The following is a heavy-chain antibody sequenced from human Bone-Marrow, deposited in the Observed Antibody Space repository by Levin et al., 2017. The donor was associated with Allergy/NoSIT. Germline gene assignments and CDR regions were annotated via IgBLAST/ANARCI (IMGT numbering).Heavy chain of an antibody. V-gene: IGHV3-53*01. D-gene: IGHD4-17*01. CDR3: ARDDGRSLLNH. J-gene: IGHJ5*02. Sequence: GRSLRLSCVASGFGVSGTYMSWVRQAPGKGLEWVSIINSGDDTYYADSVKGRFTISRDNSKNTLYLQMNSLIVEDTAVYYCARDDGRSLLNHWGQGTLVTVSS. CDR2: INSGDDT. CDR1: GFGVSGTY.